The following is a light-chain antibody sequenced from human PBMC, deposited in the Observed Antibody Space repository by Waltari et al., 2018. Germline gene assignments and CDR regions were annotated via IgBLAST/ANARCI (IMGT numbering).Light chain of an antibody. CDR1: DSNIGRNT. CDR2: GRG. Sequence: QSQLTQPPSASGTPGPRVTISCSGSDSNIGRNTVNWYQQFPGTAPKLLVYGRGQRPSEVPDRFSASKSGTSASLAISGLQSEDEATYYCAAWDDNVNGRVLFGGGTKLTVL. CDR3: AAWDDNVNGRVL. J-gene: IGLJ2*01. V-gene: IGLV1-44*01.